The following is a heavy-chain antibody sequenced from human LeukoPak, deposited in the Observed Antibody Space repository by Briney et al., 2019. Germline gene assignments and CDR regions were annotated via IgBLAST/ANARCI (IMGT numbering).Heavy chain of an antibody. Sequence: GESLKISCKGSGYSFTSYWIGWVRQMPGKSLEWMGIIYPGDSDTRYSPSFQGQVTISADKSISTAYLQLSSLKASDTAMYYCARVAVAATRYYYYGLDVWGQGTTVTVSS. CDR3: ARVAVAATRYYYYGLDV. V-gene: IGHV5-51*01. CDR2: IYPGDSDT. D-gene: IGHD6-19*01. CDR1: GYSFTSYW. J-gene: IGHJ6*02.